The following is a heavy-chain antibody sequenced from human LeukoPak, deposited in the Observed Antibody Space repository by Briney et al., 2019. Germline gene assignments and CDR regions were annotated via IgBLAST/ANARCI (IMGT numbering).Heavy chain of an antibody. CDR3: ARTVDTAMGHFDY. Sequence: GASVKVSCKASGYTFTDYYMHWVRQAPGQGLEWMGWINPNSGGTNYAQKFQGRVTMTRDTSISTAYMELSRLRSDDTAVYYCARTVDTAMGHFDYWGQGTLVTVSS. CDR1: GYTFTDYY. CDR2: INPNSGGT. D-gene: IGHD5-18*01. V-gene: IGHV1-2*02. J-gene: IGHJ4*02.